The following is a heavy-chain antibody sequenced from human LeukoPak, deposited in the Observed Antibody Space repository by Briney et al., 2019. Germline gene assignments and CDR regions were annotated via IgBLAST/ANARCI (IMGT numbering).Heavy chain of an antibody. CDR1: RFTLGSYS. V-gene: IGHV3-48*01. J-gene: IGHJ5*02. Sequence: GGSLRLARPVSRFTLGSYSIECVSQAPGKGLEWVSYISILSSTIYYADSVKGRCTISRDKAKDSVYLQMNSLRAEDTATLCEDRRNRWFDLWGQRPVVRLL. CDR2: ISILSSTI. D-gene: IGHD2-15*01. CDR3: DRRNRWFDL.